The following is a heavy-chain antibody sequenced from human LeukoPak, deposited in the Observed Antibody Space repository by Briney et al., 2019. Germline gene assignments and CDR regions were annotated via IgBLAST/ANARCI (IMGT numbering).Heavy chain of an antibody. J-gene: IGHJ4*02. CDR2: IYPGDSDT. V-gene: IGHV5-51*01. Sequence: GESLKISCKGSGYSFTSYWIGWVRQMPGKGLEWMGIIYPGDSDTRYSPSFQGQVTISVDKSITTAYLQWSSLEASDTGMYYCARRDYDDYTDYWGQGTLVTVSS. CDR1: GYSFTSYW. CDR3: ARRDYDDYTDY. D-gene: IGHD3-3*01.